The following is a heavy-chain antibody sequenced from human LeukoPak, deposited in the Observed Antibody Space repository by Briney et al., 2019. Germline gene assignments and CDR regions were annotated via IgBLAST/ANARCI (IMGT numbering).Heavy chain of an antibody. CDR2: MSPNSGNT. CDR1: GYTFTSYD. CDR3: ARGSRWVGATAY. V-gene: IGHV1-8*01. J-gene: IGHJ4*02. D-gene: IGHD1-26*01. Sequence: ASVKVSCXASGYTFTSYDINWVRQATGQGLEWMGWMSPNSGNTGYAQKFQGRVTMTRNTSISTAYMELSSLRSEDTAVYYCARGSRWVGATAYWGQGTLVTVSS.